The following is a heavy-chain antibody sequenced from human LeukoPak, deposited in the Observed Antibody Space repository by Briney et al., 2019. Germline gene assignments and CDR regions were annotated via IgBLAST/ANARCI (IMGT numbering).Heavy chain of an antibody. Sequence: GASVKVSCKASGYTFTSYGISWVRQAPGQGLELMGWISAYNGNTNYAQKLQGRVTMTTDTSTSTAYMELRSLRSDDTAVYYCAREATYYDILTGLQYFDYWGQGTLVTVSS. CDR1: GYTFTSYG. D-gene: IGHD3-9*01. J-gene: IGHJ4*02. CDR2: ISAYNGNT. V-gene: IGHV1-18*01. CDR3: AREATYYDILTGLQYFDY.